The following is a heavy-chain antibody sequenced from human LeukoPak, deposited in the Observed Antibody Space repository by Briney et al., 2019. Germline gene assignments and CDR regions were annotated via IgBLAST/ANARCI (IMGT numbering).Heavy chain of an antibody. Sequence: PGGSLRLSCAASGFAFRSYEMNWVRQAPGKGLEWVSSISSSSSYIYYADSVKGRFTISRDNAKNSQHLQMNSLRAEDTAVYYCARDLGLRQAFDIWGQGTMVTVSS. CDR1: GFAFRSYE. CDR3: ARDLGLRQAFDI. CDR2: ISSSSSYI. D-gene: IGHD4-17*01. V-gene: IGHV3-21*01. J-gene: IGHJ3*02.